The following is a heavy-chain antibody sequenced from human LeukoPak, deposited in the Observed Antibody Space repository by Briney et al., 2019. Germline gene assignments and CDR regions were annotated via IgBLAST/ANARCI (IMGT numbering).Heavy chain of an antibody. Sequence: GGSLRLSCAASGFSVSSNYLNWVRQAPGKGLEWVSDLYGTGKTYYADSVKGRFTISRDNSKNTLYLKMTSLRAEDTAVYYCARENCGAGYCYDPYYFDYWGQGTLVTVSS. J-gene: IGHJ4*02. CDR2: LYGTGKT. CDR1: GFSVSSNY. D-gene: IGHD2-21*02. V-gene: IGHV3-66*01. CDR3: ARENCGAGYCYDPYYFDY.